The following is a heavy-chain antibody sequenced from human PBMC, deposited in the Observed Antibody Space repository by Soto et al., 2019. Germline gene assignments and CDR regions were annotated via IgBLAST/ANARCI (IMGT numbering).Heavy chain of an antibody. D-gene: IGHD2-15*01. CDR2: ISGVGGTT. J-gene: IGHJ4*02. CDR3: AKAANFVAVGADYFDY. V-gene: IGHV3-23*01. CDR1: GFTFGTYV. Sequence: QPGGSLRLSCAASGFTFGTYVMTWVRQAPGKGLEWVSAISGVGGTTFYADSVKGRFTISRDNSNNTLHLHMHGLRAEDTAVYYCAKAANFVAVGADYFDYWGQGTLVTVSS.